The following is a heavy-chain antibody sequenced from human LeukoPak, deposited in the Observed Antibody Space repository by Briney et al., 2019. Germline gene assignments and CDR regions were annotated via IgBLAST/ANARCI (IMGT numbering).Heavy chain of an antibody. V-gene: IGHV1-46*01. J-gene: IGHJ4*02. Sequence: ASVKVSCKASGGTFTSYYMHWVRQAPGQGLEWMGIINPSGGSTSYAQKFQGRVTMTRDTSTSTVYMELSSLRSEDTAVYYCARGRPSGYCSGGSCYSDFDYWGQGTLVTVSS. D-gene: IGHD2-15*01. CDR2: INPSGGST. CDR1: GGTFTSYY. CDR3: ARGRPSGYCSGGSCYSDFDY.